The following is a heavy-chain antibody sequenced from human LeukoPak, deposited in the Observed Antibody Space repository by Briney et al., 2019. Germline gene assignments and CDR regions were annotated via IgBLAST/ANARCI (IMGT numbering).Heavy chain of an antibody. CDR1: GDSISSDDHY. V-gene: IGHV4-61*08. D-gene: IGHD6-13*01. CDR3: ARGGAAAGIDY. J-gene: IGHJ4*02. CDR2: IYYSGST. Sequence: IPSETLSLTCTVSGDSISSDDHYWSWIRQPPGKGLEWIGYIYYSGSTNYNPSLKSRVTISVDTSKNQFSLKLSSVTAADTAVYYCARGGAAAGIDYWGQGTLVTVSS.